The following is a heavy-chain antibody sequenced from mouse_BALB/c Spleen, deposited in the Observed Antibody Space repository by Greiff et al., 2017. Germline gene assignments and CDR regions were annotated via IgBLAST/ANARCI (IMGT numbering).Heavy chain of an antibody. D-gene: IGHD1-1*01. CDR1: GYSITSDYA. V-gene: IGHV3-2*02. CDR2: ISYSGST. CDR3: ARSYGSSPPFAY. Sequence: EVKLVESGPGLVKPSQSLSLTCTVTGYSITSDYAWNWIRQFPGNKLEWMGYISYSGSTSYNPSLKSRISITRDTSKNQFFLQLNSVTTEDTATYYCARSYGSSPPFAYWGQGTLVTVSA. J-gene: IGHJ3*01.